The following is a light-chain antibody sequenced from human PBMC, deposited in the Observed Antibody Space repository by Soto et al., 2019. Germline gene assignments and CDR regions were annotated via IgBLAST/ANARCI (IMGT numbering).Light chain of an antibody. CDR1: QSVSSY. V-gene: IGKV3-11*01. J-gene: IGKJ5*01. CDR2: DAS. CDR3: QQRSNWPF. Sequence: EIVLTQSPATLSLSPGERATLSCRASQSVSSYLAWYQQKPGQAPRLLIYDASTRATGIPARFSGSGSGTDFTLTISSLEPEDVAVYYCQQRSNWPFFGQGTRLEIK.